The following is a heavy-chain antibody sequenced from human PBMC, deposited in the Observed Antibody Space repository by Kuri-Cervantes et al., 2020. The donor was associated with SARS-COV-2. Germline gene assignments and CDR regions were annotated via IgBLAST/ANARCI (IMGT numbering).Heavy chain of an antibody. J-gene: IGHJ4*02. Sequence: GESLKISCAVSGLTFSSYSMNWVRQAPGKGLEWVSYINSGSRITYYADSVKGRFTISRDNAKDALYLQMSSLRDEDTAVYYCARDPSSYGDYVGSYFDYWGQGTLVTVSS. D-gene: IGHD4-17*01. V-gene: IGHV3-48*02. CDR1: GLTFSSYS. CDR3: ARDPSSYGDYVGSYFDY. CDR2: INSGSRIT.